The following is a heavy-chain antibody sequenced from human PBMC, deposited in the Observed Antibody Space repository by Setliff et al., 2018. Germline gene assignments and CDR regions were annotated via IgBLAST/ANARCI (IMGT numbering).Heavy chain of an antibody. V-gene: IGHV1-69*13. Sequence: VKVSCKTSGGTFKNHAISWVRQAPGQGLEWMGGTIPMFDRPNYVQKFQGRVAITADESTNTAYIEISSLRYEDTAVYYCARGNMDVVAAGGKYSGLAFWGQGTTVTVSS. CDR2: TIPMFDRP. CDR3: ARGNMDVVAAGGKYSGLAF. CDR1: GGTFKNHA. D-gene: IGHD6-13*01. J-gene: IGHJ6*02.